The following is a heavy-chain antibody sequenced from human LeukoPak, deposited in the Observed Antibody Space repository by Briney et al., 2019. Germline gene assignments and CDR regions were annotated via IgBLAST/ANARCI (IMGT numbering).Heavy chain of an antibody. Sequence: SETLSLTCTVSGASISSISSYYWSWIRQPPGKGLEWIGYISYSGSTNYYPSLKSRVTISMDTSTNQFSLRLTSVTAADTAVYYCASRPGSASGWGQGTLVTVSS. CDR2: ISYSGST. CDR1: GASISSISSYY. J-gene: IGHJ4*02. CDR3: ASRPGSASG. D-gene: IGHD6-19*01. V-gene: IGHV4-61*01.